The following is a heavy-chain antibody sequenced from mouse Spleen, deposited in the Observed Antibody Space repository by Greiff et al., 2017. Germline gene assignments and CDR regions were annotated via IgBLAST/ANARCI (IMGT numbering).Heavy chain of an antibody. CDR2: ISSGGSYT. V-gene: IGHV5-6*01. CDR1: GFTFSSYG. CDR3: ARQKAPKYFDV. Sequence: EVKLMESGGDLVKPGGSLKLSCAASGFTFSSYGMSWVRQTPDKRLEWVATISSGGSYTYYPDSVKGRFTISRDNAKNTLYLQMSSLKSEDTAMYYCARQKAPKYFDVWGAGTTVTVSS. J-gene: IGHJ1*01.